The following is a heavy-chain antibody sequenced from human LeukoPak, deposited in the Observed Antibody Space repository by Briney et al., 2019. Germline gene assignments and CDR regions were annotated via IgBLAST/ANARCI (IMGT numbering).Heavy chain of an antibody. CDR2: ISAYNGNT. Sequence: GASVKVSCKASGGTFNSYAISWVRQAPGQGLEWMGWISAYNGNTNYAQKLQGRVTMTTDTSTSTAYMELRSLRSDDTAVYYCARGLGIWFGEGNWFDPWGQGTLVTVSS. V-gene: IGHV1-18*01. CDR3: ARGLGIWFGEGNWFDP. CDR1: GGTFNSYA. J-gene: IGHJ5*02. D-gene: IGHD3-10*01.